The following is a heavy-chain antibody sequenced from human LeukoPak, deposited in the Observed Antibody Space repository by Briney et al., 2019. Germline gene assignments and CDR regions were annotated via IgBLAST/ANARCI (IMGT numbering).Heavy chain of an antibody. Sequence: GGSLRLSCEGSGFTFSDYWMGWVRQAPGKGLEWVANINPAGRDTYYVDSVKGRFTISRDNVKKSTFLQMNSLRVEETAFYHYVRWGVTADMQDWGQGTLVTVSS. CDR2: INPAGRDT. D-gene: IGHD2-2*01. CDR3: VRWGVTADMQD. V-gene: IGHV3-7*01. CDR1: GFTFSDYW. J-gene: IGHJ4*02.